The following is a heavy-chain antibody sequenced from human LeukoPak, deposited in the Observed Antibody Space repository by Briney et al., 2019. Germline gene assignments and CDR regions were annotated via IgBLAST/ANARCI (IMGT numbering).Heavy chain of an antibody. D-gene: IGHD6-19*01. V-gene: IGHV3-23*01. CDR1: GFTFSNYA. J-gene: IGHJ4*02. CDR3: AKDSGNSGWYVDY. CDR2: ISGGRGTT. Sequence: GGSLRLSCAASGFTFSNYAVRWIRQAPGGGLEWVSTISGGRGTTFYADSVKGRVTISRDNSKNTLYLQMNSLRDEDTAVYYCAKDSGNSGWYVDYWGQGTLVTVSS.